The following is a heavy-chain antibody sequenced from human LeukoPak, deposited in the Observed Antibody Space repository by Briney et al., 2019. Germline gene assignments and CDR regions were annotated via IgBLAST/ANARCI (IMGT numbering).Heavy chain of an antibody. J-gene: IGHJ4*02. D-gene: IGHD3-10*01. Sequence: ASVKVSCKASGYTFSSFYMHWVRQAPGQGLEWMGWINPNSGGTNYAQKFQGRVTMTRDTSISTAYMELSRLRSDDTAVYYCARAYGSGSYLESPDYWGQGTLVTVSS. CDR1: GYTFSSFY. CDR2: INPNSGGT. V-gene: IGHV1-2*02. CDR3: ARAYGSGSYLESPDY.